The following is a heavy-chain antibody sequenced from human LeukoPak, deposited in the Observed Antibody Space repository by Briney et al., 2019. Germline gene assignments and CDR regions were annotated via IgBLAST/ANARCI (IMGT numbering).Heavy chain of an antibody. CDR1: GFTFARYA. D-gene: IGHD4-23*01. Sequence: GRCLSLSWAASGFTFARYAMGWVRQVPGEGMGWDSAISGSMVRPYYADSVKGRSTISRDHSKNTLYLQMNSLRAEDTAVYYCAKRGAGDYSDAFDIWGQATMVTVSA. CDR2: ISGSMVRP. J-gene: IGHJ3*02. CDR3: AKRGAGDYSDAFDI. V-gene: IGHV3-23*01.